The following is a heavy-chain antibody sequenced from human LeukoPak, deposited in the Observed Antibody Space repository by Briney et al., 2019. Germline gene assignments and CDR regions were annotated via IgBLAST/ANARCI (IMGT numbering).Heavy chain of an antibody. CDR3: AREPGQLDY. CDR2: IYTTGST. D-gene: IGHD1-1*01. CDR1: GDSISSGSYY. Sequence: SETLSLTCTVSGDSISSGSYYWSWIRQPAGRGLEWIGRIYTTGSTNYNPSLKSRVTILVDTSKNQFSLKLSSVTAADTAVYYCAREPGQLDYWGQGTLVTVSS. V-gene: IGHV4-61*02. J-gene: IGHJ4*02.